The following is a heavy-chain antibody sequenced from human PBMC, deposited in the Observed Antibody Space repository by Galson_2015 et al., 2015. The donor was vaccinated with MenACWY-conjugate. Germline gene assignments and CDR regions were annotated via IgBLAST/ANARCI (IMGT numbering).Heavy chain of an antibody. CDR3: TSRLIGVIAAFDY. Sequence: SLRLSCATSGFSFGDYTLSWVRQAPGKGLEWVGFIRSNAFGETTEYAASVKDRFTISRDDSTRIAYLQMNCLKTDDTAVYYCTSRLIGVIAAFDYWGQGTLVTVSS. CDR2: IRSNAFGETT. D-gene: IGHD2-21*01. V-gene: IGHV3-49*04. J-gene: IGHJ4*02. CDR1: GFSFGDYT.